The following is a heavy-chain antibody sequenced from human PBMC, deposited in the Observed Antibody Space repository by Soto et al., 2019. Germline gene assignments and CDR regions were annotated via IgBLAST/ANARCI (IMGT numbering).Heavy chain of an antibody. CDR1: GGSISSGGYS. V-gene: IGHV4-30-2*01. CDR2: IYHSGST. J-gene: IGHJ4*02. Sequence: QLQLQESGSGLVKPSQTLSLTCAVSGGSISSGGYSWSWIRQPPGKGLEWIGYIYHSGSTYYNPSLKRRVTISVDRSKNQFSLKLSSVTAADTAVYYCARVRGGLGSSSRYYFDYWGQGTLVTVSS. CDR3: ARVRGGLGSSSRYYFDY. D-gene: IGHD6-6*01.